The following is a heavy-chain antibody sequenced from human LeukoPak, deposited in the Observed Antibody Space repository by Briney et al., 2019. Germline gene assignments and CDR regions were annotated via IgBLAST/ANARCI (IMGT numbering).Heavy chain of an antibody. CDR3: ASALTVTTYHY. CDR2: INTNTGNP. CDR1: GYTFTTYA. D-gene: IGHD4-17*01. V-gene: IGHV7-4-1*02. J-gene: IGHJ4*02. Sequence: EASVKVSCKTSGYTFTTYAISWVRQAPGQGLEWMGWINTNTGNPTYAQGFTGRFVFSLDTSVSTAYLQISSLKAEDTAVYYCASALTVTTYHYWGQGTLVTVSS.